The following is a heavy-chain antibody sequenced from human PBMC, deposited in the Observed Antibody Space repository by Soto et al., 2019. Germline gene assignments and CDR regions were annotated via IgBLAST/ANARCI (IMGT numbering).Heavy chain of an antibody. CDR3: ARRGAGAFDI. J-gene: IGHJ3*02. Sequence: SETLSLTCTVSGVPISTDDYYWTWIRQPPGKGLEWIGYIYYSGSTYYNWSLKSRVTISIDTSKNQFSLNLSSVTAADTAVYDCARRGAGAFDIWGQGTMVTVSS. V-gene: IGHV4-30-4*01. CDR2: IYYSGST. CDR1: GVPISTDDYY. D-gene: IGHD3-16*01.